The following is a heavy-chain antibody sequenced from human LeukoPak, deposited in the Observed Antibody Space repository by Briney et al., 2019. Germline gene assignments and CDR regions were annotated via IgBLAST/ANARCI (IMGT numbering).Heavy chain of an antibody. D-gene: IGHD6-19*01. CDR3: ARHSSVWVANDY. CDR1: GYTFTSYD. Sequence: ASVKVSCKASGYTFTSYDINWVRQATGQGLEWMGWMNPNSGNTGYAQKFQGRVTMTRNTSISTAYMELSSLRSEDTAVYYCARHSSVWVANDYWGQGTLVTVSS. V-gene: IGHV1-8*01. CDR2: MNPNSGNT. J-gene: IGHJ4*02.